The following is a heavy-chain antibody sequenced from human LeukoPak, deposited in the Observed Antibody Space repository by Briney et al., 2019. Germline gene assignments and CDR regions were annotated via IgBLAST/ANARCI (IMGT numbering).Heavy chain of an antibody. D-gene: IGHD2-15*01. V-gene: IGHV1-2*06. J-gene: IGHJ4*02. CDR3: ASICSGGSCYTQNFDY. CDR1: GYTFTGYY. CDR2: INPNSGGT. Sequence: ASVKVSCKASGYTFTGYYMHWVRQAPGQGLEWMGRINPNSGGTNFAQMFQGRVTMTRDTSISTAYMELSRLRSDDTAVYYCASICSGGSCYTQNFDYWGQGTLVTVSS.